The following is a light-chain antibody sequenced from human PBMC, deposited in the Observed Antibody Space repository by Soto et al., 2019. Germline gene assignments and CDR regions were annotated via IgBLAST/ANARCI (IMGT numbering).Light chain of an antibody. J-gene: IGKJ1*01. V-gene: IGKV3-15*01. CDR2: GAS. CDR1: HSVNSH. CDR3: QQYHNWPPWT. Sequence: MMMTQSPATLSVSPGERVTLSCRTSHSVNSHVAWYQQKPGQAPRLLIYGASTRATGIPARFSGSGPGTEFTLTITSLQSEDVAVYYCQQYHNWPPWTFGQGTKVDIK.